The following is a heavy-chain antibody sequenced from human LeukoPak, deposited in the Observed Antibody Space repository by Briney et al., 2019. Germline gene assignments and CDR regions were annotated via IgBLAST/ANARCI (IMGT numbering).Heavy chain of an antibody. V-gene: IGHV3-53*01. CDR3: ARGRGYSYGFDY. D-gene: IGHD5-18*01. CDR1: GFTVSSND. CDR2: IYSGGST. Sequence: GGSLRLSCAASGFTVSSNDMSWVRHTPGKGLEWVSVIYSGGSTYYADSVKGRFTISRDNSKTTLYLQMNSLRAEDTAVYYCARGRGYSYGFDYWGQGTLVTVSS. J-gene: IGHJ4*02.